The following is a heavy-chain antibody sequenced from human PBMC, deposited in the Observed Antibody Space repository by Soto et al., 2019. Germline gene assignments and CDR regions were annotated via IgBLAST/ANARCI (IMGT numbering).Heavy chain of an antibody. D-gene: IGHD3-10*01. Sequence: LRLSCAASGFSFSNCALHWVRQAPGKGLEWVAVISHDGRSNFYVDSVKGRFTISRDNSKSTLYLQMSSLRADETATYYCVRQGTHFYYYKMDVWGKGTTVTVSS. CDR1: GFSFSNCA. V-gene: IGHV3-30*04. CDR2: ISHDGRSN. CDR3: VRQGTHFYYYKMDV. J-gene: IGHJ6*03.